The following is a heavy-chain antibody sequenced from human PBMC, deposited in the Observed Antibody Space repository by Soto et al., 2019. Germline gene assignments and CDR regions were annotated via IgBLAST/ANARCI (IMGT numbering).Heavy chain of an antibody. J-gene: IGHJ5*02. D-gene: IGHD2-15*01. Sequence: SETLSLTCTVSGGSISSYYWSWIRQPPGKGLEWIGYIYYSGSTNYNPSLKSRVTISVDTSKNQFSLKLSSVTAADTAVYYCARRVGYCSGGSCQARFDPWGQGTLVTVSS. CDR1: GGSISSYY. CDR3: ARRVGYCSGGSCQARFDP. V-gene: IGHV4-59*08. CDR2: IYYSGST.